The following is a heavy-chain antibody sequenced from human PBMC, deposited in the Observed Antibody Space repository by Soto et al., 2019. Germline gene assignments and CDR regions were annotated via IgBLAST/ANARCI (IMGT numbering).Heavy chain of an antibody. V-gene: IGHV1-69*01. D-gene: IGHD6-6*01. CDR3: ARGGARYSSSSGPVVYYYYGRDG. CDR2: TIPIFGTA. CDR1: GGTFSSYA. Sequence: QVQLVQSGAEVKKPGSSVKVSCKASGGTFSSYAISWVRQAPGQGLEWMGGTIPIFGTADYAQKFQGRVTITADESTSTAYMALRSLRSEDTAVYYCARGGARYSSSSGPVVYYYYGRDGWGQGTTVTVSS. J-gene: IGHJ6*02.